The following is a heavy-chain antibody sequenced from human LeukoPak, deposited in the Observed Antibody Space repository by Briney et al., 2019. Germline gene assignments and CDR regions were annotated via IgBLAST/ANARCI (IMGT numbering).Heavy chain of an antibody. J-gene: IGHJ4*02. CDR3: ARDLSSYSSSSDNFDY. Sequence: ASVKVSCKASGYTFTGYYMHWVRQAPGQGLEWMGWINPNSGGTNYAQKFQGRVTMTRDTSICTAYMELSRLRSDDTAVYYCARDLSSYSSSSDNFDYWGQGTLVTVSS. V-gene: IGHV1-2*02. D-gene: IGHD6-6*01. CDR2: INPNSGGT. CDR1: GYTFTGYY.